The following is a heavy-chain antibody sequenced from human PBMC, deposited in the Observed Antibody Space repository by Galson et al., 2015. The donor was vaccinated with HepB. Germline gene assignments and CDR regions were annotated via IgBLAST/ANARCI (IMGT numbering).Heavy chain of an antibody. CDR2: IWSDGINK. Sequence: SLRLSCAASGFRFSTYGMHWVRQAPGKGLEWLTVIWSDGINKYYADSVKGRFTISRDNSKNTLSLQMNSLRDEDTAVYYCVKETGPYNGFDIWGQGTMVTVSS. V-gene: IGHV3-33*06. J-gene: IGHJ3*02. D-gene: IGHD3-9*01. CDR3: VKETGPYNGFDI. CDR1: GFRFSTYG.